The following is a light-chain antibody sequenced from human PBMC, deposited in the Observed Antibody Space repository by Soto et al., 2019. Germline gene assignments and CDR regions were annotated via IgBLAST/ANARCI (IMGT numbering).Light chain of an antibody. Sequence: EVVVTQSPATLSVSPGERATLSCRASQSVNSNLAWYQQKPGQAPRLPIYGASTRATGIPATFSGSGSGTDFTLTITSLQSEDFAIYYCQQYNNWPRTFGQGTRVEIK. CDR3: QQYNNWPRT. CDR2: GAS. V-gene: IGKV3-15*01. J-gene: IGKJ1*01. CDR1: QSVNSN.